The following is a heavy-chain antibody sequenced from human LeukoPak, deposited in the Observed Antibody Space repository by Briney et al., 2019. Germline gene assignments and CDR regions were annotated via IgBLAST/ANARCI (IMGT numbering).Heavy chain of an antibody. J-gene: IGHJ4*02. CDR2: ISWNSGSL. V-gene: IGHV3-9*01. D-gene: IGHD3-10*01. CDR3: AKDRGATFYYDSGSFDF. Sequence: GRSLRLSCAASGFTFGDYAMHWARQAPGKGLEWVSDISWNSGSLGYADSVKGRFTISRDNAKNSLYLQMNSLRAEDTALYYCAKDRGATFYYDSGSFDFWGQGTLVTVSS. CDR1: GFTFGDYA.